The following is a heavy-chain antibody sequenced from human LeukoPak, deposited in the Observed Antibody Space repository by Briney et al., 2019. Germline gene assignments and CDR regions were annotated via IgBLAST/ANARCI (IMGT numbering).Heavy chain of an antibody. Sequence: GGSLRLSCGASGFTFSNYGMLWVRQAPGKGLEWVAFIRYDGSNRLYADSVKGRFTISRDNSKNTLYLHINSLRAEDTAVYYCAKDNPLDYWGQGTLVIVSS. J-gene: IGHJ4*02. CDR3: AKDNPLDY. V-gene: IGHV3-30*02. CDR1: GFTFSNYG. CDR2: IRYDGSNR. D-gene: IGHD1-14*01.